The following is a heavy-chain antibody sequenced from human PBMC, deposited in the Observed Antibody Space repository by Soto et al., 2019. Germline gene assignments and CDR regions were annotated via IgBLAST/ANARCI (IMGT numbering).Heavy chain of an antibody. D-gene: IGHD2-15*01. CDR3: ARGGQVRGGLDV. CDR1: GFTFDDSA. J-gene: IGHJ6*02. CDR2: ISWNSDNI. Sequence: PGGSLILSCAASGFTFDDSAMHWVRQAPGKGLEWVSGISWNSDNIVYADSVKGRFSISRDNSNNMVYLQMDSLRAEDTAVYYCARGGQVRGGLDVWGQGTTVTVSS. V-gene: IGHV3-9*01.